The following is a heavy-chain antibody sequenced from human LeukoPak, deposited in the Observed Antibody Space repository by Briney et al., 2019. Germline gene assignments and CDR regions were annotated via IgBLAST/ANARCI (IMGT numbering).Heavy chain of an antibody. CDR3: ARGILPVRREFGY. CDR1: GGTFSSYA. CDR2: IIPIFGTA. V-gene: IGHV1-69*05. Sequence: SVKVSCKASGGTFSSYAISWVRQAPGQGLEWMGGIIPIFGTANYAQKFQGRVTMTRNTSISTAYMELSSLRSEDTAVYYCARGILPVRREFGYWGQGTLVTVSS. D-gene: IGHD3-3*02. J-gene: IGHJ4*02.